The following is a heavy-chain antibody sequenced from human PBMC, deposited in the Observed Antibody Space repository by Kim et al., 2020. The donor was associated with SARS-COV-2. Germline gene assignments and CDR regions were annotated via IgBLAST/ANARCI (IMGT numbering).Heavy chain of an antibody. CDR1: GGSISSYY. D-gene: IGHD6-19*01. V-gene: IGHV4-59*01. CDR3: ARVGNWYSSGWSYFDY. J-gene: IGHJ4*02. Sequence: SETLSLTCTVSGGSISSYYWSWIRQPQGKGMEWIGYIYYSGSTNYNPSLKSRVTISVDTSKNQFSLKLSSVTAAETAVSYCARVGNWYSSGWSYFDYWGQGTLVTVSS. CDR2: IYYSGST.